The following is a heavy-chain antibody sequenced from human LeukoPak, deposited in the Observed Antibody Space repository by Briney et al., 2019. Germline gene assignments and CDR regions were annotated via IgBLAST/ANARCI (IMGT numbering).Heavy chain of an antibody. Sequence: SETLSLTCTVSGGSLNNYFWSWIRQPAGKGLEWIGRIFVSESTNYNPSLKSRVTMSIDPTKNQFSLKVTSVTAADTAVYYCARGENVRSSSGHLDHWGHGILVTVSS. CDR3: ARGENVRSSSGHLDH. J-gene: IGHJ4*01. CDR1: GGSLNNYF. V-gene: IGHV4-4*07. CDR2: IFVSEST. D-gene: IGHD6-25*01.